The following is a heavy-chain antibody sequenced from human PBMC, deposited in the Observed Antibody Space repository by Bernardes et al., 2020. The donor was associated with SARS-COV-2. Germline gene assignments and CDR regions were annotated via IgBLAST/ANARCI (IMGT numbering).Heavy chain of an antibody. Sequence: SETLSLTCTVSGGSMSSYYWSWVRQPPGKGLEWIGFIYSGSTNYNPSLKSRVTMSADTSKNQFSLKLSSVTAADTAVYYCARRQYSGSDLGLDYWGKGILVTISS. CDR2: IYSGST. CDR3: ARRQYSGSDLGLDY. D-gene: IGHD5-12*01. CDR1: GGSMSSYY. V-gene: IGHV4-4*09. J-gene: IGHJ4*02.